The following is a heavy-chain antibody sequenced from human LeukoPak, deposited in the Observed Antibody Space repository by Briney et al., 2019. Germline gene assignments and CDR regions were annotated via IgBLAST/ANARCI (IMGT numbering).Heavy chain of an antibody. V-gene: IGHV3-7*03. CDR2: IKQDGSEK. CDR3: ARHGASSSGWYGWFDP. D-gene: IGHD6-13*01. CDR1: GFTFSSYW. J-gene: IGHJ5*02. Sequence: GGSLRLSCAASGFTFSSYWMSWGRQAPGKGLEWVANIKQDGSEKYYVDSVKGRFTISRDNAKNSLYLQMNSLRAEDTAVYYCARHGASSSGWYGWFDPWGQGTLVTVSS.